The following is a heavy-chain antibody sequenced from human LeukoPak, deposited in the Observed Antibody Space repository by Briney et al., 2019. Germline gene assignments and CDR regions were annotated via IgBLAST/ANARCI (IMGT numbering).Heavy chain of an antibody. D-gene: IGHD3-10*01. CDR3: ASLTMIRGSTRAWLDP. CDR1: GESFSGYY. V-gene: IGHV4-34*01. CDR2: INDSGST. J-gene: IGHJ5*02. Sequence: SETLSLTCAVYGESFSGYYWNWIRQPPGKGLEWIGEINDSGSTNYNPSLKSRVTMSIDTSKNQFSLKLSSVTAADTAVYYCASLTMIRGSTRAWLDPWGQGTLVTVSA.